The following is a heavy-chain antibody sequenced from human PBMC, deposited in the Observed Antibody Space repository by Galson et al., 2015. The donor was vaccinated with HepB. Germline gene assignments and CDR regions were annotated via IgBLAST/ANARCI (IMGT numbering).Heavy chain of an antibody. CDR3: ATDRGVLPGVIDY. J-gene: IGHJ4*01. CDR2: IPNTGGRT. D-gene: IGHD2-2*01. V-gene: IGHV3-64*02. Sequence: SLRLSCAVSGFTLSNYDMHWVRQAPGKGLEYISAIPNTGGRTYYEDSVKGRFTISRDNYKNTLYRQMGRLRTEDMSVYYCATDRGVLPGVIDYCGHGPLVAVSS. CDR1: GFTLSNYD.